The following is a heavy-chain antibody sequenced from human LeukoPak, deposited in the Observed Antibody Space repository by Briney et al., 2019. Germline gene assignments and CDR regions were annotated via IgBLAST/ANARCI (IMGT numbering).Heavy chain of an antibody. Sequence: GGSLRLSCAASGFTVSNNYMSWVRQAPGKGLEWVSITYSDSSTNYADSVKGRFTISRDTSQNTLSLQMKSLRAEDTAVYYCVRKNRDFNAAFDIWGQGTVVTVSS. J-gene: IGHJ3*02. CDR2: TYSDSST. V-gene: IGHV3-53*01. CDR3: VRKNRDFNAAFDI. D-gene: IGHD2-21*02. CDR1: GFTVSNNY.